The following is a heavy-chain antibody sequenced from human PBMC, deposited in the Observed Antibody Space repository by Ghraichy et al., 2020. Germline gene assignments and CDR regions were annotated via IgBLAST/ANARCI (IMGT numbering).Heavy chain of an antibody. CDR3: AKGKPLEWLTLYYFDY. D-gene: IGHD3-3*01. J-gene: IGHJ4*02. CDR2: ISGSGGST. CDR1: GFTFSSYA. Sequence: AGSLRLSCAASGFTFSSYAMSWVRQAPGKGLEWVSAISGSGGSTYYADSVKGRFTISRDNSKNTLYLQMNSLRAEDTAVYYCAKGKPLEWLTLYYFDYWGQGTLVTVSS. V-gene: IGHV3-23*01.